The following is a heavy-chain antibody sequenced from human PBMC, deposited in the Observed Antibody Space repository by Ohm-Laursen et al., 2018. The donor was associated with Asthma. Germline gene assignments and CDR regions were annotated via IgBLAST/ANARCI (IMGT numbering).Heavy chain of an antibody. J-gene: IGHJ4*02. V-gene: IGHV1-46*01. CDR1: GYPFTRDY. CDR2: INPSSGSS. CDR3: ARATFSTYCGGDCYYFDY. Sequence: ASVKVSCKVSGYPFTRDYMHWVRQAPGQGLEWMGIINPSSGSSSYAQKFQGRVTMTSDTSTSTVYMELSSLRSEDTAVYYCARATFSTYCGGDCYYFDYWGQGTLVTVSS. D-gene: IGHD2-21*02.